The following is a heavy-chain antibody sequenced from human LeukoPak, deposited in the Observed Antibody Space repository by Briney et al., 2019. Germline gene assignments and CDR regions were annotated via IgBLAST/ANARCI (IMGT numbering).Heavy chain of an antibody. V-gene: IGHV4-39*01. CDR3: ARHPPYGYFSGGDWFDP. Sequence: SETLSLTCTVSGGSISSSSYYWGWIRQPPGKGLEWIGSIYYSGSTYYNPSLKSRVTISVDTSKNQFSLKLSSVTAADTAVYYCARHPPYGYFSGGDWFDPLGQGILVTVSS. CDR1: GGSISSSSYY. D-gene: IGHD5-18*01. CDR2: IYYSGST. J-gene: IGHJ5*02.